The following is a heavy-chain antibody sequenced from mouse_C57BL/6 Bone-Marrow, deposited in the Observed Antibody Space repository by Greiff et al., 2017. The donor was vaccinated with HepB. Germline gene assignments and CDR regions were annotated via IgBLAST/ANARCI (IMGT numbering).Heavy chain of an antibody. V-gene: IGHV1-64*01. CDR1: GYTFTSYW. CDR2: IHPNSGST. Sequence: QVQLQQPGAELVKPGASVKLSCKASGYTFTSYWMHWVKQRPGQGLEWIGMIHPNSGSTNYNEKFKSKATLTVDKSSSTAYMQLSSLTSEDDAVYYCARKEGTYWYFDVWGTGTTVTVSS. CDR3: ARKEGTYWYFDV. D-gene: IGHD2-14*01. J-gene: IGHJ1*03.